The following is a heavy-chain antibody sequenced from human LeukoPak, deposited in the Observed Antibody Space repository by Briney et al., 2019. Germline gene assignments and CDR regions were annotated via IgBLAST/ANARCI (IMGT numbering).Heavy chain of an antibody. CDR2: TTAYNGNT. CDR1: GYKFSSYG. V-gene: IGHV1-18*01. Sequence: ASVRVSCKASGYKFSSYGITWVRQARGQGPKWMGWTTAYNGNTRIAEKFQARVTLTTDTATDTAFMELGSLRFDDTAVYYCARVLRLGEVSLGFWGQGTLVTVSS. CDR3: ARVLRLGEVSLGF. J-gene: IGHJ4*02. D-gene: IGHD3-16*02.